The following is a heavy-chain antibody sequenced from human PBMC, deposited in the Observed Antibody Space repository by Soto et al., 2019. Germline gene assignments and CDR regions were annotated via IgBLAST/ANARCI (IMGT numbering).Heavy chain of an antibody. CDR3: TTDLTAVTTAYFDC. J-gene: IGHJ4*02. Sequence: EVQLVESGGGLVKPGGSLRLTCAASGFTFSDAWMSWVRQAPGKGLEWVGRLQSKADGGTADLAAPVKGRITLSRDDSKNTLYLEMHSLNTEDTAVYYCTTDLTAVTTAYFDCWGQGTLVTVSS. D-gene: IGHD4-17*01. CDR1: GFTFSDAW. V-gene: IGHV3-15*01. CDR2: LQSKADGGTA.